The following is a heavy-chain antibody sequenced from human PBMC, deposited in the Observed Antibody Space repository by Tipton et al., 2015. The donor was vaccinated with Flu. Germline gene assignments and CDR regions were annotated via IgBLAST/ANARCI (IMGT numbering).Heavy chain of an antibody. D-gene: IGHD3-10*01. CDR2: IYTNANT. Sequence: TLSLTCTVSGGSISRGSYYYNWIRQPAGEGLEWIGRIYTNANTNYKASLKSRVTISIDRSKNQFSLRLTSVTAADTAVYYCARAPMVRSVTGNYYYYGVDVWGQGTSVTVPS. CDR3: ARAPMVRSVTGNYYYYGVDV. J-gene: IGHJ6*02. CDR1: GGSISRGSYY. V-gene: IGHV4-61*02.